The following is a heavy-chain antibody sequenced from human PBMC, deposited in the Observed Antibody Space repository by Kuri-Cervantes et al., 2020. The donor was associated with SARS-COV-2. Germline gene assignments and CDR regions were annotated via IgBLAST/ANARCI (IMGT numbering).Heavy chain of an antibody. CDR2: ISSSGSTI. J-gene: IGHJ3*02. D-gene: IGHD3-10*01. CDR3: ARVPLVYGSNAFDI. CDR1: GFTFSDYY. Sequence: GGSLRLSCAASGFTFSDYYMSWIRQAPGKGLEWVSYISSSGSTIYYADSVKGRFTISRDNAKNSLYLQMNSLRAEDTAVYYCARVPLVYGSNAFDIWGQGTTVTVSS. V-gene: IGHV3-11*04.